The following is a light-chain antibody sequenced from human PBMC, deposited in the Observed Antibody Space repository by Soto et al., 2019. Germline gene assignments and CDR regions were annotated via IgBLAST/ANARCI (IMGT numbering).Light chain of an antibody. CDR2: GAS. J-gene: IGKJ1*01. Sequence: EVVMTQSPATLSVSPGERATLSCRASQSVSSSYLAWYQQKPGQAPRLLIYGASSRATGIPDRFSGSGSGTDFTLTISRLEPEDFAVYYCQQYGSSPATFGQGTKVE. V-gene: IGKV3-20*01. CDR3: QQYGSSPAT. CDR1: QSVSSSY.